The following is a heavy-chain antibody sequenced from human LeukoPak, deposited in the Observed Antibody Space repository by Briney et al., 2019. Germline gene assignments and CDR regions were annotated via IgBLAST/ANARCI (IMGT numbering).Heavy chain of an antibody. CDR1: GGSFSGYY. CDR2: INHSGST. J-gene: IGHJ5*02. V-gene: IGHV4-34*01. Sequence: KASETLSLTCAVYGGSFSGYYWSWIRQPPGKGLEWIGEINHSGSTNYNPSLKSRVTISVDTSKNQFSLKLSSVTAADTAVYYCARARLWFGGTRRWFDPGGQGTLVTVSS. D-gene: IGHD3-10*01. CDR3: ARARLWFGGTRRWFDP.